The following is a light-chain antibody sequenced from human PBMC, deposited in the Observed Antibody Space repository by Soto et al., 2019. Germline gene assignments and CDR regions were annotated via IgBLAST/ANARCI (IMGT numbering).Light chain of an antibody. CDR2: DAS. CDR1: QSVSSY. V-gene: IGKV3-11*01. Sequence: EIVLTQSPATLSLSPGERATLSCRASQSVSSYLAWYQQKPGQAPRLLIYDASNRATGIPARFSGSGSGTDFTLTISSLEPEDFAVYSCLQYHNLWAFGQVNKVDIK. J-gene: IGKJ1*01. CDR3: LQYHNLWA.